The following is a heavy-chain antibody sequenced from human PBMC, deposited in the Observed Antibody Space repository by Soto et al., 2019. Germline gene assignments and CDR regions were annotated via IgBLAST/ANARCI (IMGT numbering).Heavy chain of an antibody. J-gene: IGHJ4*02. Sequence: EVHLVESGGGLVQRGGSLRLSCAASGFTFRAYWMSWVRQAPGKGLEWVANIDQDGSGKYYVDSVRGRFTISRDNAHNSLYLRTNSLRDEDTAVYFCARRREGTGRTLDYWGQGTTVTVSS. CDR1: GFTFRAYW. V-gene: IGHV3-7*05. CDR2: IDQDGSGK. CDR3: ARRREGTGRTLDY. D-gene: IGHD1-1*01.